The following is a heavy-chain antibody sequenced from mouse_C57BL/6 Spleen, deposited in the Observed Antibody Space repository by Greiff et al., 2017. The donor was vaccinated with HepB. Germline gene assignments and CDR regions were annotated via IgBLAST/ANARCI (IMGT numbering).Heavy chain of an antibody. J-gene: IGHJ3*01. CDR2: ISDGGSYT. D-gene: IGHD1-1*01. CDR3: ATFTTVVATRAY. Sequence: EVHLVESGGGLVKPGGSLKLSCAASGFTFSSYAMSWVRQTPEKRLEWVATISDGGSYTYYPDNVKGRFTISRDNAKNNLYLQMSHLKSEDTAMYYCATFTTVVATRAYWGQGTLVTVSA. V-gene: IGHV5-4*01. CDR1: GFTFSSYA.